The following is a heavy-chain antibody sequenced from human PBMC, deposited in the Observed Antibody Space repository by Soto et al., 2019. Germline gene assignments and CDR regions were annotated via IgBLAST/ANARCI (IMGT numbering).Heavy chain of an antibody. V-gene: IGHV5-51*01. CDR1: GYKFTNYW. CDR2: IYPDVSDT. CDR3: ARHRDPRTVTTGDY. J-gene: IGHJ4*02. D-gene: IGHD4-17*01. Sequence: GESLKISCKGSGYKFTNYWIGWVRQMPGKGLEWMGIIYPDVSDTRYSPAFQGQVTISADKSISTAYLQWSSLKASDTAMYYCARHRDPRTVTTGDYWGQGTLVTVPQ.